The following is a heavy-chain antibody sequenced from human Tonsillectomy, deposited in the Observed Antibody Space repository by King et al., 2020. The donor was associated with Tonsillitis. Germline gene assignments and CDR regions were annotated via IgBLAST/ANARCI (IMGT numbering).Heavy chain of an antibody. V-gene: IGHV4-39*01. D-gene: IGHD3-16*02. CDR2: IYCSGST. CDR1: GGSISSSSSY. CDR3: ARHEAHDYVWGSHRSFDY. J-gene: IGHJ4*02. Sequence: QLQESGPGLVKPSETLSLTCTVSGGSISSSSSYWGWIRQPPGKGLEWTASIYCSGSTSYNPSLKCRVPISVDTSKNQFSLKLSSVTAADTAVYYCARHEAHDYVWGSHRSFDYWGQGTLVTVSS.